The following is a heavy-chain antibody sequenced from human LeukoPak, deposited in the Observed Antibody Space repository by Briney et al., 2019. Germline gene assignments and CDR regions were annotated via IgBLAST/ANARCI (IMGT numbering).Heavy chain of an antibody. V-gene: IGHV3-48*04. CDR1: GFTFSASS. CDR2: ISSSGSTI. J-gene: IGHJ5*02. CDR3: ARGEYYYGSGSYGTTKRNWFDP. D-gene: IGHD3-10*01. Sequence: GGSLRLSCAASGFTFSASSMNWVRQAPGKGLEWVSYISSSGSTIYYADSVKGRFTISRDNAKNSLYLQMNSLRAEDTAVYYCARGEYYYGSGSYGTTKRNWFDPWGQGTLVTVSS.